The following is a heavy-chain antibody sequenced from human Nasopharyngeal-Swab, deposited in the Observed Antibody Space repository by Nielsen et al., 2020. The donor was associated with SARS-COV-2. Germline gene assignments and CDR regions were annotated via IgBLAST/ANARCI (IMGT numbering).Heavy chain of an antibody. CDR3: ARDRGGGSYFDFDY. Sequence: GESLKISCAASGFTFSDFGMLWVRQAPGKGLEWVGVIWHDGSEKYYAGSVKGRFTISRDNSRDTLYLQMNSLRAEYTALYYCARDRGGGSYFDFDYWGQEILLTVSS. CDR2: IWHDGSEK. J-gene: IGHJ4*02. D-gene: IGHD1-26*01. CDR1: GFTFSDFG. V-gene: IGHV3-33*01.